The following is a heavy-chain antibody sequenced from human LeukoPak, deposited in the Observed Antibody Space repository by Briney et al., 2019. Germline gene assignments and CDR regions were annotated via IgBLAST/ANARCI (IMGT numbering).Heavy chain of an antibody. CDR1: GGSISSYY. CDR3: ARDGAGYWFWDY. J-gene: IGHJ4*02. CDR2: IYTSGST. V-gene: IGHV4-4*07. Sequence: MSSETLSLTCTVSGGSISSYYWSWVRHPAGKGLEWVGRIYTSGSTNYNPSLTSRVTMSVDTSKNQFSLKLSSVTAADTAVYYCARDGAGYWFWDYWGQGTLVTVSS. D-gene: IGHD3-9*01.